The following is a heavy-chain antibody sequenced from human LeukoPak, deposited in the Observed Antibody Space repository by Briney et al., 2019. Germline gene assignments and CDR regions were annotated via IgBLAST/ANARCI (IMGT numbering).Heavy chain of an antibody. CDR1: GFTFSSYA. D-gene: IGHD3-22*01. CDR3: ARGGLYDSSGYYHDY. CDR2: ISGSGGST. V-gene: IGHV3-23*01. Sequence: GGSLRLSCAASGFTFSSYAMSWVRQAPGKGLEWVSAISGSGGSTYYADSVKGRFTISRDNSKNTLYLQMNSLRAEDTAVYYCARGGLYDSSGYYHDYWGQGTLVTVSS. J-gene: IGHJ4*02.